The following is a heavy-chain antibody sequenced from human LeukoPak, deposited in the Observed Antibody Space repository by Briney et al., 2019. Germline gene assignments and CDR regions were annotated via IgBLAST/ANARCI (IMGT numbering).Heavy chain of an antibody. Sequence: PGGSLRLSCAASGFTVSSNYMSWVRQAPGKGLEWVSVIYSGGSTYYADSVKGRFTISRDNSKNTLYLQMNGLRAEDTAVYYCARDTPRDGYVDYWGQGTLVTVSS. D-gene: IGHD5-24*01. J-gene: IGHJ4*02. CDR2: IYSGGST. V-gene: IGHV3-66*02. CDR3: ARDTPRDGYVDY. CDR1: GFTVSSNY.